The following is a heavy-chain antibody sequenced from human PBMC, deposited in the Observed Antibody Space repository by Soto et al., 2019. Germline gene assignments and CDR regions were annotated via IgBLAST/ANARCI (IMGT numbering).Heavy chain of an antibody. CDR3: ARPRRSSTSDFIWDFDY. D-gene: IGHD2-2*01. Sequence: ASVKVSCKASGYTFTSYGISWVRQAPGQGLEWMGWISAYNGNTNYAQKLQGRVTMTTDTSTSTAYMELRSLRSDDTAVYYCARPRRSSTSDFIWDFDYWGHGTLVTVSS. CDR2: ISAYNGNT. J-gene: IGHJ4*01. CDR1: GYTFTSYG. V-gene: IGHV1-18*01.